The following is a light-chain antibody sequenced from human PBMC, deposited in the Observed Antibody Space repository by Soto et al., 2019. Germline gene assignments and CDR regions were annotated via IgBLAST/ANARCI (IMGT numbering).Light chain of an antibody. Sequence: ETVMTQSPVTLSVSPGERATLSCRASQSVSSNLAWYQQKPGQAPRLLIYGASTRATGVPARFSGSRSGTEVTLLTSSLQYEEFAVYYCQQYNNWPPYTFGQGTKLEIK. CDR2: GAS. J-gene: IGKJ2*01. CDR3: QQYNNWPPYT. CDR1: QSVSSN. V-gene: IGKV3-15*01.